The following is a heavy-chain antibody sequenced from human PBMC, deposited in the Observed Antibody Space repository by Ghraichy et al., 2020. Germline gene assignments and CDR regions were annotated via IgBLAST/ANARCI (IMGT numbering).Heavy chain of an antibody. CDR2: IYTSGST. Sequence: SETLSLTCTVSGGSISSGSYYWSWIRQPAGKGLEWIGRIYTSGSTNYNPSLKSRVTISVDTSKNQFSLKLSSVTAADTAVYYCAREGPQYYDILTGYYMDVWGKGTTVTVSS. CDR1: GGSISSGSYY. J-gene: IGHJ6*03. CDR3: AREGPQYYDILTGYYMDV. D-gene: IGHD3-9*01. V-gene: IGHV4-61*02.